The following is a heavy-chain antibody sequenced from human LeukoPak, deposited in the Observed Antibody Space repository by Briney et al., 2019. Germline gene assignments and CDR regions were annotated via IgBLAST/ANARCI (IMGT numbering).Heavy chain of an antibody. CDR3: ARHQAPLPLDY. Sequence: GESLEISCKGSGYRFTSYWTGWVRQMPGKGLEWMGIIYPGDSDTRYSPSFQGQVPISADKSISTAYLQWSSLKASDTAMYYCARHQAPLPLDYWGQGTLVTVSS. J-gene: IGHJ4*02. CDR1: GYRFTSYW. CDR2: IYPGDSDT. V-gene: IGHV5-51*01.